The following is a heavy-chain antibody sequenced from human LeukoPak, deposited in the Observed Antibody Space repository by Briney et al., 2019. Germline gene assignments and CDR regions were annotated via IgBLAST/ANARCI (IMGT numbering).Heavy chain of an antibody. CDR3: ATGYSYGYVRKDYFDY. V-gene: IGHV5-51*01. CDR1: GYSFTSYW. Sequence: GESLKISCKGSGYSFTSYWIGWVRQMPGKGLEWMGIIYPGDSDTRYSPSFQGQVTISADKSISTAYLQWSSLKASDTAMYYCATGYSYGYVRKDYFDYWGQGTLVTVSS. J-gene: IGHJ4*02. D-gene: IGHD5-18*01. CDR2: IYPGDSDT.